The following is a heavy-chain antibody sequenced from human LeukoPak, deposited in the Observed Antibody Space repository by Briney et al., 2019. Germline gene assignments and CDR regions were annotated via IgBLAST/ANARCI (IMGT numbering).Heavy chain of an antibody. D-gene: IGHD1-26*01. V-gene: IGHV3-30*02. CDR2: IRHDESNK. CDR1: GFTFSSYG. CDR3: AIDTIGSCHY. J-gene: IGHJ4*02. Sequence: GGSLRLSCAASGFTFSSYGMHWVRQAPGKGLEWVAFIRHDESNKHYADSVKGRFTISRDNSKNTLYLQMNSLRIEDTAVYFCAIDTIGSCHYRGQGTLVTVSS.